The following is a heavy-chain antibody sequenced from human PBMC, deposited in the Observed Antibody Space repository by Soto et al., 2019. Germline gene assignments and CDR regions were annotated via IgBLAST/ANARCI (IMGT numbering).Heavy chain of an antibody. CDR3: NHGYRQYFYS. CDR1: GVTLTNVW. D-gene: IGHD5-18*01. Sequence: GSLRLSCAVSGVTLTNVWMNWVRQAPGKGPEWVGRIKSKTDGGTTDYAAPVKGRFTISRDDSENTLYLQMNSLNTEDTAVYYCNHGYRQYFYSWGRGTLVTVSS. V-gene: IGHV3-15*07. J-gene: IGHJ4*02. CDR2: IKSKTDGGTT.